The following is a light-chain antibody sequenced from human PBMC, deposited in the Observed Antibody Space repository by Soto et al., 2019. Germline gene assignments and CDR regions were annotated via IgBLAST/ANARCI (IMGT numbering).Light chain of an antibody. J-gene: IGKJ3*01. CDR1: QPITNW. Sequence: DIQMTQSPSSVSASVGDRVTITCRASQPITNWLAWYQQKPGKAPKLLIYAASNLQSGVPSRFRGSGSGTDFTLTINSLQPEDFATYYCQQDTSFPFTFGPGTKVDV. CDR2: AAS. CDR3: QQDTSFPFT. V-gene: IGKV1-12*01.